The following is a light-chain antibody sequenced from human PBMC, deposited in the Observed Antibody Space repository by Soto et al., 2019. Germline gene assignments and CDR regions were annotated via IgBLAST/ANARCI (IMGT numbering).Light chain of an antibody. V-gene: IGKV1-5*01. J-gene: IGKJ1*01. Sequence: DIQMTHSPSTLSASVGSRVTITCRASQSISTWLAWYQQKPGKAPKLLIYDVSSLESGVQSTFSGSGSGTEFTLTIRKLQPDDFATYYCQQYNTFWTFGPGTKV. CDR1: QSISTW. CDR2: DVS. CDR3: QQYNTFWT.